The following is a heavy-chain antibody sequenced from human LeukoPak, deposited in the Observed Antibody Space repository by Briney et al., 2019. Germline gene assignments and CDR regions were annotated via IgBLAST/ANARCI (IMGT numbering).Heavy chain of an antibody. CDR2: INKDGSER. CDR3: ASIGRSGWYFDY. Sequence: QAGGSLRLSCAASGFTFSSYWMSWVRQAPGKGLEWVANINKDGSERYNVDSVKGRFTISRDNSKNTLYLLMNSLRAEDTAVYYCASIGRSGWYFDYWGQGTLVTVSS. V-gene: IGHV3-7*03. J-gene: IGHJ4*02. D-gene: IGHD6-19*01. CDR1: GFTFSSYW.